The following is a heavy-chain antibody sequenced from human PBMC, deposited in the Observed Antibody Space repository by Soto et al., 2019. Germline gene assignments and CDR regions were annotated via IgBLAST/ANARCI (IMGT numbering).Heavy chain of an antibody. CDR2: IYSGGST. Sequence: GGLLRLSSAASGFTVSSNYMSWVRQAPGKGLEWVSVIYSGGSTYYADSVKGRFTISRDNSKNTLYLQMNSLRAEDTAVYYCARSNDYGDYVSDYWGQGTLVTVSS. CDR1: GFTVSSNY. J-gene: IGHJ4*02. D-gene: IGHD4-17*01. CDR3: ARSNDYGDYVSDY. V-gene: IGHV3-66*01.